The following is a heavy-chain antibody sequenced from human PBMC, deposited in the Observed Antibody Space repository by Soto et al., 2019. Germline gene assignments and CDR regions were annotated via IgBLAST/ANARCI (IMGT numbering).Heavy chain of an antibody. CDR3: ARVDSGYDYAWFDP. J-gene: IGHJ5*02. CDR2: IYYSGST. Sequence: QVQLQESGPGLVKPSQTLSLTCTVSGGSISSGGYYWSWIRQHPGKGLEWIGYIYYSGSTYYNPSLKSRVTISVDTSKNQFSLKLSSVTAAATAVYYCARVDSGYDYAWFDPWGQGTLVTVSS. V-gene: IGHV4-31*03. CDR1: GGSISSGGYY. D-gene: IGHD5-12*01.